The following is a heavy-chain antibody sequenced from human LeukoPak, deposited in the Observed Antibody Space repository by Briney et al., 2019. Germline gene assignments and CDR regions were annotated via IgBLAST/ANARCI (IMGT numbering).Heavy chain of an antibody. CDR3: AKDQKVYYGSGSHFDY. Sequence: GGSLRLSCAASGFTFSSYWMHWVRQAPGKGLVWVSRINSDGSSTSYADSVKGRFTISRDNAKNTLYLQMNSLRAEDTAVYYCAKDQKVYYGSGSHFDYWGQGTLVTVSS. V-gene: IGHV3-74*01. CDR1: GFTFSSYW. D-gene: IGHD3-10*01. J-gene: IGHJ4*02. CDR2: INSDGSST.